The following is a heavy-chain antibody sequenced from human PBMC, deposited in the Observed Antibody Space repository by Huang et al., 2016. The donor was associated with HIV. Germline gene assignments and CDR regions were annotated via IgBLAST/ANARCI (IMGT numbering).Heavy chain of an antibody. CDR3: ARDATTNPRGWFDP. D-gene: IGHD1-1*01. J-gene: IGHJ5*02. CDR2: IKHLGSS. Sequence: QVHLEQWGAGLLESAETLSLTCAVYGGSLRDYYWSWLRPPPGKGLEWIGEIKHLGSSNYNPSRRSRVSISVDGSKKQFSLKLKSVTDADTAIYYCARDATTNPRGWFDPWGQGTLVTVSS. CDR1: GGSLRDYY. V-gene: IGHV4-34*02.